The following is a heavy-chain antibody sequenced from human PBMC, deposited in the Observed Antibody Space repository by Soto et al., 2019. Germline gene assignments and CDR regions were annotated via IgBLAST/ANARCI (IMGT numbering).Heavy chain of an antibody. Sequence: QVQLVQSGGEVKKPGASVKVSCKTSGYTFINYGITCVRQAPGQGLEWMGWISTFNGNTNYAQKFQGRVTMTRDTSTTTAYMELRTLRSDDTAMYYCTTENTGTRPTVALDFWGQGTLVTVSS. CDR2: ISTFNGNT. CDR3: TTENTGTRPTVALDF. J-gene: IGHJ4*02. D-gene: IGHD6-19*01. CDR1: GYTFINYG. V-gene: IGHV1-18*04.